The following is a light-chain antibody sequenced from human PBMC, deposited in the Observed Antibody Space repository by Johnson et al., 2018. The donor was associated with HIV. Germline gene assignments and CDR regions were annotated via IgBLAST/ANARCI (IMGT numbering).Light chain of an antibody. J-gene: IGLJ1*01. Sequence: QAVLTQPPSVSAAPGQRVTRSYSGSSSNIGNNYVSWYQQLPGTAPKLLIYENNKRPSGIPDRFSGSKSGTSATLGITGLQTGAEADYYCGTWDSSLSAYVFGNGTKVTVL. CDR3: GTWDSSLSAYV. CDR2: ENN. CDR1: SSNIGNNY. V-gene: IGLV1-51*02.